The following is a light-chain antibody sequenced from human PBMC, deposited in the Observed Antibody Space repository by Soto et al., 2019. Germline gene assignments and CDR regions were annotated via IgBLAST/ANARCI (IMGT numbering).Light chain of an antibody. CDR1: QSVSSSY. Sequence: EIVLTQSPGTLSLSPGERATLSCRASQSVSSSYLAWYQQKHGQAPRLLIYGASSRATGIPDRFSGSGSGTDFTLNISRLEPEDFAVYYCQQYGSTPWTFGQGTKLDIK. CDR2: GAS. J-gene: IGKJ1*01. CDR3: QQYGSTPWT. V-gene: IGKV3-20*01.